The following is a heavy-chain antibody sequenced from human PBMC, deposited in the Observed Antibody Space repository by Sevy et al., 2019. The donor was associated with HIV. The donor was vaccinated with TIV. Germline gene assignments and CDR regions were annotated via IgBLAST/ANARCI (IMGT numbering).Heavy chain of an antibody. D-gene: IGHD5-18*01. CDR2: ISGSGGST. CDR1: GFTFSSYA. Sequence: GGSLRLSCAASGFTFSSYAMSWVRQAPGKGLEWVSAISGSGGSTYYADSVKGRFTISRDNPKNTLYLQMNSLRAEDTAVYYCAKGDTAMTDAFDIWGQGTMVTVSS. CDR3: AKGDTAMTDAFDI. J-gene: IGHJ3*02. V-gene: IGHV3-23*01.